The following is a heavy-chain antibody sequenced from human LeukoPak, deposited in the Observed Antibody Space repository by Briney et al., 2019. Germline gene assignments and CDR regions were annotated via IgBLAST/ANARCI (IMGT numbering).Heavy chain of an antibody. CDR2: ISGSGGST. Sequence: GGSLRLSCAASGFTFSSYSMNWVRQAPGKGLEWVSAISGSGGSTYYADSVKGRFTISRDNSKNTLYLQMNSLRAEDTAVYYCAKVVWDSSGSYGMDVWGQGTTVTVSS. D-gene: IGHD3-22*01. CDR3: AKVVWDSSGSYGMDV. CDR1: GFTFSSYS. V-gene: IGHV3-23*01. J-gene: IGHJ6*02.